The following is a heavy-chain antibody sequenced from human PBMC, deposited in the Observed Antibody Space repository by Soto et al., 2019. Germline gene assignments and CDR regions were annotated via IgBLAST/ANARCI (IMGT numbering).Heavy chain of an antibody. CDR2: IIPIFGTA. V-gene: IGHV1-69*01. J-gene: IGHJ6*02. CDR3: GFGYYDFGSVYRENAMDV. Sequence: QVQLVQSGAEVKKPGSSVKVSCKASGGTFSSYAISWVRQAPGQGLEWMGGIIPIFGTANYAQKFQGRVRITGDESRRTASWELSSLRSGDRAVYYCGFGYYDFGSVYRENAMDVWGQGTTVTVSS. CDR1: GGTFSSYA. D-gene: IGHD3-3*01.